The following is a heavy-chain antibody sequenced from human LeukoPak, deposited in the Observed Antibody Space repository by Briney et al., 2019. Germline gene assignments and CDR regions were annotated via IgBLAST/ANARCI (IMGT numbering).Heavy chain of an antibody. CDR1: GDSINTGTFH. J-gene: IGHJ4*02. CDR2: ISSSGTT. Sequence: SETLSLTCTVSGDSINTGTFHWGWIRQPPEKGLEWIASISSSGTTYYNPSLKSRVTLSVDKSKNQFSLKLTSMTAADTAVYYCARDGNYYLFDYWGQGTLVTVSS. V-gene: IGHV4-39*07. D-gene: IGHD1-26*01. CDR3: ARDGNYYLFDY.